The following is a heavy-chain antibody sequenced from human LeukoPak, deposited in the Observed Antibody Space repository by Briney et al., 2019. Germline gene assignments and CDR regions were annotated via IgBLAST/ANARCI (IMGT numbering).Heavy chain of an antibody. D-gene: IGHD4-11*01. V-gene: IGHV3-30-3*01. CDR1: GFTFSSYA. CDR3: ARGSTDFDY. Sequence: GGSLRLSCAASGFTFSSYAMHWVRQAPGKGLEWVAVISYDGSNKYYADSVKGRFTISRDNSKNTLYLQMNSLRAEDTAVYYCARGSTDFDYWGQGTLVTVSS. J-gene: IGHJ4*02. CDR2: ISYDGSNK.